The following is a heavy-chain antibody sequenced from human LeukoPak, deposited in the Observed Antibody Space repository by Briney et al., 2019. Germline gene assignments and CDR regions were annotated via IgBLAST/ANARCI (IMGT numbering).Heavy chain of an antibody. CDR1: GGSFSGYY. V-gene: IGHV4-34*01. CDR2: INHSGST. D-gene: IGHD2-15*01. CDR3: ASLCSGGSCSAFDY. Sequence: PSETLSLTCAVYGGSFSGYYWSWIRQPPGKGLEWIGEINHSGSTNYNPSLKSRVTISVDTSKNQFSLKLSSVTAADTAVYYCASLCSGGSCSAFDYWGQGTLVTVSS. J-gene: IGHJ4*02.